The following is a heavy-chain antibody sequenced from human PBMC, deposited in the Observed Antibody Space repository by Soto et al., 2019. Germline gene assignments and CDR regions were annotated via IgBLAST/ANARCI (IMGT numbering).Heavy chain of an antibody. CDR2: FNPIFETA. CDR3: TRGITLIRGVIPPGYYYGMDV. CDR1: GGTFSSYA. J-gene: IGHJ6*02. D-gene: IGHD3-10*01. Sequence: QVQLVQSGAEVKKPGSSVKVSCKASGGTFSSYAISWLRQAPGQGLEWMGGFNPIFETANYAQKFQGRVTITADESTNTAYMELSSLRSEATAVYYCTRGITLIRGVIPPGYYYGMDVWGQGTTVAVSS. V-gene: IGHV1-69*01.